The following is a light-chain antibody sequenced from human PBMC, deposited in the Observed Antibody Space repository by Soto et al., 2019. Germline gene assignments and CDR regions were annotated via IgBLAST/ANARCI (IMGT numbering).Light chain of an antibody. CDR2: RGD. Sequence: QTVVTQEASLSVSPGGTVTLTCGLTSGSVSSRYYPSWYRQDPGQTPRTLIYRGDILSSGVPDRFSGSILGSKAALTITWAQADDESVYYCVLYMTGDIRVFGGGTKLTVL. J-gene: IGLJ2*01. CDR3: VLYMTGDIRV. CDR1: SGSVSSRYY. V-gene: IGLV8-61*01.